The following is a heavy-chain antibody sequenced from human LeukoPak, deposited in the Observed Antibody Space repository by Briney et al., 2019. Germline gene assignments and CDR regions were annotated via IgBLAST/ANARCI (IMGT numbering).Heavy chain of an antibody. Sequence: PSETLSLTCTVSGGSISSYYWSWIRQPAGRGLEWIGCIYTSGGTNYNPSLKSRVTISLDKSKNQFSLKLSSVTAADTAVYYCAGDRPSDFFDYGGQGTLVTVP. CDR3: AGDRPSDFFDY. CDR1: GGSISSYY. D-gene: IGHD3-3*01. V-gene: IGHV4-4*07. CDR2: IYTSGGT. J-gene: IGHJ4*02.